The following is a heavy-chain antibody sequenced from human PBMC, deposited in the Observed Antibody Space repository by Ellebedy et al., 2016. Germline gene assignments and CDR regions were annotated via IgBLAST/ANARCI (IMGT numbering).Heavy chain of an antibody. CDR3: ARMGLKSGSQKSGFDL. V-gene: IGHV1-46*01. CDR2: INFSGGRA. Sequence: ASVTVSCKASGYIFSTYYMHWVRQAPGQGLEWMGMINFSGGRATYAQDVQGRVTMTRDTSTSTVFMELSSLRSEDTAVYYCARMGLKSGSQKSGFDLWGQGTMLTVSS. D-gene: IGHD1-26*01. CDR1: GYIFSTYY. J-gene: IGHJ3*01.